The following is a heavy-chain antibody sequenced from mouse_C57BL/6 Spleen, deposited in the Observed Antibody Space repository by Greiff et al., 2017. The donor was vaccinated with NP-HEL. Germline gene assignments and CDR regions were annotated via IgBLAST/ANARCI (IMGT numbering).Heavy chain of an antibody. CDR3: ARHPLYSEYYYAMDY. V-gene: IGHV5-6*01. CDR2: ISSGGSYT. Sequence: EVQLVESGGDLVKPGGSLKLSCAASGFTFSSYGMSWVRQTPDKRLEWVATISSGGSYTYYPDSVKGRFTISRDNAKNTLYLQMSSLKSEDTAMYYCARHPLYSEYYYAMDYWGQGTSVTVSS. D-gene: IGHD2-1*01. CDR1: GFTFSSYG. J-gene: IGHJ4*01.